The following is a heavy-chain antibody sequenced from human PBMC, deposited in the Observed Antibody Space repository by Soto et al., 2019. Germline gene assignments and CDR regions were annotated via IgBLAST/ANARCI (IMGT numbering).Heavy chain of an antibody. Sequence: QVQLVESGGGVVQPGRSLRLSCAASGFTFSSYGMHWVRQAPGKGLEWVAVIWYDGSNKYYADSVKGRFTISRDNSKNTLYLQMNSLRAEDTAVYYCAREILVLYGMDVWGQGTTVTVSS. D-gene: IGHD2-15*01. V-gene: IGHV3-33*01. J-gene: IGHJ6*02. CDR1: GFTFSSYG. CDR2: IWYDGSNK. CDR3: AREILVLYGMDV.